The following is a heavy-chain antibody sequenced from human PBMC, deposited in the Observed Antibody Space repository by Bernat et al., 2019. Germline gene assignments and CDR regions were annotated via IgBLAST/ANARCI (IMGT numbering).Heavy chain of an antibody. CDR2: IWYDGSNK. J-gene: IGHJ6*02. V-gene: IGHV3-33*01. CDR1: GFTFSSYG. Sequence: QVQLVESGGGVVQPGRSLRLSCAASGFTFSSYGMHWVRQAPGKGLEWVAVIWYDGSNKYYADSVKGRFTISRDNSKNTLYLQMNSLRAEDTAVYYCARNPGWGAAAGNYYYGMDVWGQGTTVTVSS. D-gene: IGHD6-13*01. CDR3: ARNPGWGAAAGNYYYGMDV.